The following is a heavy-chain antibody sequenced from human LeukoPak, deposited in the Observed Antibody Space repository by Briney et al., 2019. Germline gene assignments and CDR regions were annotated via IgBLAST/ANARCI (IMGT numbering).Heavy chain of an antibody. CDR2: IKQDGSEK. CDR1: GFTFSSYW. CDR3: AKTTYYYDSSGYYNDAFDI. J-gene: IGHJ3*02. Sequence: PGGSLRLSCAASGFTFSSYWMSWVRQAPGKGLEWVANIKQDGSEKYYVDSVKGRFTISRDNAKNSLYLQMNRLRAEDTAVYYCAKTTYYYDSSGYYNDAFDIWGQGTMVTVSS. V-gene: IGHV3-7*01. D-gene: IGHD3-22*01.